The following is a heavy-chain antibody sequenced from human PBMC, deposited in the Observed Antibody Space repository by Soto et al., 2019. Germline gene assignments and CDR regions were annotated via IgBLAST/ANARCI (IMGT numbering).Heavy chain of an antibody. CDR3: ARDTSPYYDMLTGYYPLGY. D-gene: IGHD3-9*01. CDR1: GGTFSSYT. Sequence: QVQLVQSGAEVKKPGSSVKVSCKASGGTFSSYTISWVRQAPGQGLEWMGRIIPILGIANYAQKFQGRVTNTADKXXSXAXXELSSLRSEDTAVYYCARDTSPYYDMLTGYYPLGYWGQGTLVTVSS. CDR2: IIPILGIA. J-gene: IGHJ4*02. V-gene: IGHV1-69*08.